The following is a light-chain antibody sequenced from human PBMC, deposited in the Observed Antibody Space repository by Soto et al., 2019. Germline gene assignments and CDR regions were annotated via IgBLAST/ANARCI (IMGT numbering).Light chain of an antibody. CDR2: AAS. CDR1: QGISSY. Sequence: DIQLTQSPSFLSASVGDRVTTTCRASQGISSYLAWYQQKPGKAPKLLIYAASTLQSGVPSRFSGSGSGTEFTLTISSLQPEDFATYYCQQHNSYPLTFGQGTRLEIK. CDR3: QQHNSYPLT. V-gene: IGKV1-9*01. J-gene: IGKJ5*01.